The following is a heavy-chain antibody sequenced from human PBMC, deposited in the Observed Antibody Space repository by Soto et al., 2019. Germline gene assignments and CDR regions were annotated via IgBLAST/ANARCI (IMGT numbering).Heavy chain of an antibody. D-gene: IGHD3-16*01. CDR2: IIPLFGTP. CDR3: ARRPQGIGPGLYYFDS. CDR1: GGTFNTYT. J-gene: IGHJ4*02. V-gene: IGHV1-69*01. Sequence: QVQLVQSGAEVKKPGSSVKVSCKASGGTFNTYTFSWVRQAPGQGLEWMGGIIPLFGTPKYAQKFQGRVTITADASTSTGYMELTSLTSDDTAVYYCARRPQGIGPGLYYFDSCGEGTRVTVSS.